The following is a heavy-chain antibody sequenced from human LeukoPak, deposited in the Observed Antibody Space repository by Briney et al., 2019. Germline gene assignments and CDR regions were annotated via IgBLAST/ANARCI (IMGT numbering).Heavy chain of an antibody. V-gene: IGHV4-30-2*01. J-gene: IGHJ4*02. CDR1: GGSISSGGYY. CDR3: ARLGDYVWGSDTRIDY. Sequence: SETLSLTCTVSGGSISSGGYYWSWIRQPPGKGLEWIGYIYHSGSTYYNPSLKSRVTISVDRSKNQFSLKLSSVTAADTAVYYCARLGDYVWGSDTRIDYRGQGTLVTVSS. CDR2: IYHSGST. D-gene: IGHD3-16*01.